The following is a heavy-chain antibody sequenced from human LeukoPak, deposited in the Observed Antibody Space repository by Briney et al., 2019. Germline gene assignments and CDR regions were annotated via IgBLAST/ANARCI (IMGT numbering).Heavy chain of an antibody. CDR2: ICGNGGCT. Sequence: GGSLRLSCAASGLSFSTFAMSWVRQGPARGLEWVSSICGNGGCTYYADSVKGRFTISRDNSRNMLYLQMNSLRVEDTAVYYCAKILTGGGTDYWGQGTLVTVSS. CDR3: AKILTGGGTDY. CDR1: GLSFSTFA. V-gene: IGHV3-23*01. J-gene: IGHJ4*02. D-gene: IGHD3-9*01.